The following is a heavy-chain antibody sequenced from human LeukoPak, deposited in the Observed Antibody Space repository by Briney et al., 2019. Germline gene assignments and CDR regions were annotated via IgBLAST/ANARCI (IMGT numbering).Heavy chain of an antibody. V-gene: IGHV4-4*07. CDR3: ARVYGDYEYYFDC. Sequence: PSETLSLTCTVSGYSISSGYYWSWIRQPAGKGLEWIGRIYTSGSTNYNPSLKSRVTMSVDTSKNQFSLKLSSLTAADTAVYYCARVYGDYEYYFDCWGQGTLVTVSS. CDR1: GYSISSGYY. D-gene: IGHD4-17*01. J-gene: IGHJ4*02. CDR2: IYTSGST.